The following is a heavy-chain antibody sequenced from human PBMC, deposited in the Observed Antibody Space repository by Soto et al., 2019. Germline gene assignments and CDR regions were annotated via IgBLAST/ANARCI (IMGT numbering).Heavy chain of an antibody. CDR1: GYTFTGYY. CDR3: ARVEEYYDFWSGYYTGMLYYFDY. CDR2: INPNSGGT. Sequence: DSVKVSCKASGYTFTGYYMHWVRQAPGQGLEWMGWINPNSGGTNYAQKFQGRVTMTRDTSISTAYMELSRLRSDDTAVYYCARVEEYYDFWSGYYTGMLYYFDYRGQGPLVTVS. J-gene: IGHJ4*02. V-gene: IGHV1-2*02. D-gene: IGHD3-3*01.